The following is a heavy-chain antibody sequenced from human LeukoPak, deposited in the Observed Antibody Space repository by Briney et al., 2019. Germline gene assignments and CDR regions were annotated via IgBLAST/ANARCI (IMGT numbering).Heavy chain of an antibody. Sequence: GGSLRLSCAASGFTFSTYGMHWVRQAPGKGLEWVTVISYDGSDKYYADSVKGRFTISRDNSKNTLYLQINSLRAEDTAVYYCAKVAIVQAYYGPFDYWGQGTLVTVSS. J-gene: IGHJ4*02. CDR2: ISYDGSDK. V-gene: IGHV3-30*18. CDR1: GFTFSTYG. D-gene: IGHD3-10*01. CDR3: AKVAIVQAYYGPFDY.